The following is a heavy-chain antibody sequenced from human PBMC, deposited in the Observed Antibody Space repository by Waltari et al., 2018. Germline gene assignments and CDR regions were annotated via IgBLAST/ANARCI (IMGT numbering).Heavy chain of an antibody. CDR3: ARDRHGLGLLDLQY. CDR2: ISYDESNK. D-gene: IGHD1-1*01. J-gene: IGHJ4*02. Sequence: QVHLVESGGGVVQPGKSLTPSCAGPGFNFNAYGIHWVRQAPGKGLEWVAVISYDESNKVYGDSVRGRFTISRDKSNNRVDLQMNSLQIEDTAVYFCARDRHGLGLLDLQYWGRGTQVAVSA. V-gene: IGHV3-30*03. CDR1: GFNFNAYG.